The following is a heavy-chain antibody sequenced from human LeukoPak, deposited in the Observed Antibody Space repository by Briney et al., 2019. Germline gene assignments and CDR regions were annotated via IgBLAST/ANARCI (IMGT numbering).Heavy chain of an antibody. D-gene: IGHD1-7*01. CDR3: AKDWWLTGTTFVSEDV. Sequence: GGSLRLSCAASGFTFSSYAMSWVRQAPGKGLEWVSAISGSGGSTYYADSVKGRFTISRDNSKNTLYLQMNSLRAEDTAVYYCAKDWWLTGTTFVSEDVWGQGTTVTVSS. CDR1: GFTFSSYA. V-gene: IGHV3-23*01. CDR2: ISGSGGST. J-gene: IGHJ6*02.